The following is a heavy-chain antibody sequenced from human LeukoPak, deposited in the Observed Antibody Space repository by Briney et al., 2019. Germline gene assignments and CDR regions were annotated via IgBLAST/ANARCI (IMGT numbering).Heavy chain of an antibody. CDR2: INPNSGGT. D-gene: IGHD2-2*01. CDR3: ARVPAAISGADFDY. V-gene: IGHV1-2*02. CDR1: GYTFTGYY. Sequence: ASVKVSCKASGYTFTGYYMHWVRQAPGQGLEWMGWINPNSGGTNYAQKFQGRVTMTRDTSISTAYMELSRLRSGDTAVYYCARVPAAISGADFDYWGQGTLVTVSS. J-gene: IGHJ4*02.